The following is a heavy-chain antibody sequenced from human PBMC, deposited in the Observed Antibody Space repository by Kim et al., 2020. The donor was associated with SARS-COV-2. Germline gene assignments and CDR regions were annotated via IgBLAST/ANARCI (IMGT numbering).Heavy chain of an antibody. Sequence: YAHGFTGRFVFSLDTSFSTAYLQISSLKAEDTSVYYCSRDRLELLCLFDIWGQGTLVTVSS. J-gene: IGHJ3*02. D-gene: IGHD1-7*01. V-gene: IGHV7-4-1*02. CDR3: SRDRLELLCLFDI.